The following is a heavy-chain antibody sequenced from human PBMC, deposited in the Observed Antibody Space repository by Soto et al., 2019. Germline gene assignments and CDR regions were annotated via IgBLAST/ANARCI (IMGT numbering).Heavy chain of an antibody. V-gene: IGHV1-2*02. CDR2: INPNSGGP. Sequence: QVQLVQSGAEVKKPGASVKVSCKASGYTFTGYYMHWVRQAPGQGLEWMGWINPNSGGPNYAQKFQGRVTMTRDTSISTAYMELSRLRSDDTAVYYCAREGDITIFGVVIIYYYGMDVWGQGTTVTVSS. J-gene: IGHJ6*02. D-gene: IGHD3-3*01. CDR1: GYTFTGYY. CDR3: AREGDITIFGVVIIYYYGMDV.